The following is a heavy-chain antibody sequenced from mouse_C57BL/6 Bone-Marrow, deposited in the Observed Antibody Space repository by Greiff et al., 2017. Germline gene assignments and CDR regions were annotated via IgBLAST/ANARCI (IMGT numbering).Heavy chain of an antibody. Sequence: QVQLKESGPGLVQPSQSLSITCTVSGFSLTSYGVHWVRQSPGKGLEWLGVIWSGGSTDYNAAFISSLSISKDNSKSQVFFKMNSLQADDTAIYYCARAYDYLNYYAMDYWGQGTSVTVSS. CDR3: ARAYDYLNYYAMDY. J-gene: IGHJ4*01. CDR1: GFSLTSYG. D-gene: IGHD2-4*01. CDR2: IWSGGST. V-gene: IGHV2-2*01.